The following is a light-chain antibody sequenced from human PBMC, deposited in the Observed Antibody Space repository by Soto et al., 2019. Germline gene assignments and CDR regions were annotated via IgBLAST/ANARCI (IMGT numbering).Light chain of an antibody. Sequence: QSVLTQPPSVSGAPGQRVTISCTGNSSNIGAGYDVHWYQQLPGTAPKLLIYGNKNRPSGVPDRFSGSRSGTSASLAITGLQAEDEAAYYCQSYDSSLGGWGVFGGGTKVTAL. V-gene: IGLV1-40*01. CDR2: GNK. J-gene: IGLJ2*01. CDR1: SSNIGAGYD. CDR3: QSYDSSLGGWGV.